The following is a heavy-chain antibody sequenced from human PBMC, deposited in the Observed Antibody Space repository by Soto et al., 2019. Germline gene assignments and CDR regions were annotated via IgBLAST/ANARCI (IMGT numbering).Heavy chain of an antibody. CDR2: IYYTGTT. Sequence: SETLSLTCTVSGGSVNSGGYYWSWIRQHPATGLEWIGHIYYTGTTYYNPSLKSRVSISLDTSNNQFSLWLTSVTAADTAVYYCVTGDAWRILVADWGQGALVTVSS. CDR3: VTGDAWRILVAD. V-gene: IGHV4-31*03. CDR1: GGSVNSGGYY. J-gene: IGHJ4*02. D-gene: IGHD2-15*01.